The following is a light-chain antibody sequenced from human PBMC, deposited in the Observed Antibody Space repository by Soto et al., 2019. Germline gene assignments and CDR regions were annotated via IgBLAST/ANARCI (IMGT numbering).Light chain of an antibody. V-gene: IGKV1-39*01. CDR1: QGVSAY. CDR2: AAS. J-gene: IGKJ2*01. CDR3: QQSYRTPLT. Sequence: DIQMTQSPSSLSASVGDRVTITCRASQGVSAYLLWYQQTQGKAPKLLLYAASNLLSRVPSRLSGSGAVTQFTLTSSSLQTEDFATYYCQQSYRTPLTFGQGTKLETK.